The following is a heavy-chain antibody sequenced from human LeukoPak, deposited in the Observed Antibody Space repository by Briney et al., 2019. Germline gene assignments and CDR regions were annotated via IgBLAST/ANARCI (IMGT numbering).Heavy chain of an antibody. CDR1: GYSFPSYW. J-gene: IGHJ6*02. Sequence: GESLKISCKGSGYSFPSYWIAWVCQMPGKGLEWMGVIYPGDSETRYSPSFQGQVTISADKSISTAYLQWSSLKASDTAMYYCARQAHLDVWGQGTTVTVSS. CDR2: IYPGDSET. CDR3: ARQAHLDV. V-gene: IGHV5-51*01.